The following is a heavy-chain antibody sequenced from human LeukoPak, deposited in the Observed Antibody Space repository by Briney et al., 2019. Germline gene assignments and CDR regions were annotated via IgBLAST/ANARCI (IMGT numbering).Heavy chain of an antibody. CDR2: IYYSGNT. D-gene: IGHD1-26*01. CDR1: GVSISSSNSY. CDR3: ARLYSGSYYVSGSIDY. J-gene: IGHJ4*02. Sequence: PSETLSLTCTVSGVSISSSNSYWGWIRQPPGKGLEWIGSIYYSGNTYYNASLKSQVSISVDTSKNQFSLKLSSVTAADTAVYYCARLYSGSYYVSGSIDYWGQGTLVTVSS. V-gene: IGHV4-39*01.